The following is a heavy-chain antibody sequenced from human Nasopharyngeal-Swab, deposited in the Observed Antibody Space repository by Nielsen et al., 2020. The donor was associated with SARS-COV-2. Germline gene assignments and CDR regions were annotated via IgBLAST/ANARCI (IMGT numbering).Heavy chain of an antibody. D-gene: IGHD6-13*01. V-gene: IGHV1-3*01. J-gene: IGHJ4*02. CDR3: ARGSSTWFPYFDY. Sequence: FQGRITITGDTSASTAYMELTSLKSEDTAVYYCARGSSTWFPYFDYWGQGTLVTVSS.